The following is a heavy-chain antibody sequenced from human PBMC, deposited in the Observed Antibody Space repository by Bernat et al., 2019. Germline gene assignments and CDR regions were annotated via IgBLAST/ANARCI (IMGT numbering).Heavy chain of an antibody. V-gene: IGHV3-23*01. CDR3: AKSETTSGWRSFDY. J-gene: IGHJ4*02. Sequence: EVQLLESGGGLVQPGGSLRPSCAASGFTFSSYAMSWVRQAPGKGLEWVSAISGSGGSTYYADAVKGRFNIHRDDSKNTLYLQMNSLRAEDTAVYYCAKSETTSGWRSFDYWGQGTLVTVSS. D-gene: IGHD6-19*01. CDR1: GFTFSSYA. CDR2: ISGSGGST.